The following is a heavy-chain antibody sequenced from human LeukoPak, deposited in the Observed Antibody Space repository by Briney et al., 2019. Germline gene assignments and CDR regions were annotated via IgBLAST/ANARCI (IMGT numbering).Heavy chain of an antibody. D-gene: IGHD6-19*01. Sequence: SETLSLTCAVYGGSFSGYYWSWIRQPPGKGLEWIGEINHSGSTNYNPSLKGRVTISVDTSKNQFSLKLSSVTAADTAVYYCAKTVAGYWYFDLWGRGTLVTVSS. CDR3: AKTVAGYWYFDL. J-gene: IGHJ2*01. CDR1: GGSFSGYY. CDR2: INHSGST. V-gene: IGHV4-34*01.